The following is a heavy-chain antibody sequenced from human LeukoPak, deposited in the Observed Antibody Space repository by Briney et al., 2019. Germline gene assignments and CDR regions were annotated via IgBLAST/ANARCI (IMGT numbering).Heavy chain of an antibody. Sequence: SETLSLTCTVSGGSISSSYWSWIRQPPGKRLEWIGYIYYSGRTHYNPSLKSRVTISVDTSKNQFSLKLSSVTAADTAMYYCARHENVAFDIWGHGTLGSPS. J-gene: IGHJ3*02. CDR3: ARHENVAFDI. CDR2: IYYSGRT. V-gene: IGHV4-59*08. CDR1: GGSISSSY.